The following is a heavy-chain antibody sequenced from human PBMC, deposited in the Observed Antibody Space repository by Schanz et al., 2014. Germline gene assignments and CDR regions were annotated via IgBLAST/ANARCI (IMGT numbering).Heavy chain of an antibody. V-gene: IGHV1-69*02. CDR3: ARGTMPGSFDI. CDR1: SSTFSSYT. Sequence: QVQLVQSGAEVKKPGSSVKVSCKASSSTFSSYTISWVRQARGQGLEWVGRFIPNLDVGNCAQQFQGRVTFTADKATSTACMELSSLRYEDTALCYCARGTMPGSFDIWGQGTMVTVSS. J-gene: IGHJ3*02. D-gene: IGHD2-2*01. CDR2: FIPNLDVG.